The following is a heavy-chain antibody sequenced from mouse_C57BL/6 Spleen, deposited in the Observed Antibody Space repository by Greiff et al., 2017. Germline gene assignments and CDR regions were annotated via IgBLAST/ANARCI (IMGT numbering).Heavy chain of an antibody. J-gene: IGHJ4*01. CDR3: ARRGSLYAMDY. CDR2: ILPGSGST. D-gene: IGHD1-1*01. V-gene: IGHV1-9*01. Sequence: VQLQQSGAELMKPGASVKLSCKATGYTFTGYWIEWVKQRPGHGLEWIGEILPGSGSTNYNEKFKGKATLTVDTSSSTAYMELHSLTSEDSAVYFCARRGSLYAMDYWGQGTSVTVSS. CDR1: GYTFTGYW.